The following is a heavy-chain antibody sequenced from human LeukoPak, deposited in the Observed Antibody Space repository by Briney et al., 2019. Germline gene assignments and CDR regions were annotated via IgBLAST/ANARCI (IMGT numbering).Heavy chain of an antibody. CDR2: IIPILGIA. Sequence: SVKVSCKASGYTFTGYYMHWVRQAPGQGLEWMGRIIPILGIANYAQKFQGRVTITADKSTSTAYMELSSLRSEDTAVYYCARGDTAMSDWGQGTLVTVSS. V-gene: IGHV1-69*04. J-gene: IGHJ4*02. D-gene: IGHD5-18*01. CDR3: ARGDTAMSD. CDR1: GYTFTGYY.